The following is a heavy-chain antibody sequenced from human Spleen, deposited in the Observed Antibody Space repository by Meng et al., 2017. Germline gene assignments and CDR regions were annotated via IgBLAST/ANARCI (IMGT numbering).Heavy chain of an antibody. CDR2: INHSGST. CDR3: ARGPTTMAHDFDY. V-gene: IGHV4-34*05. J-gene: IGHJ4*02. CDR1: CGSFSDYS. Sequence: ELLKRPYTLSVLCVVSCGSFSDYSWGWHRQPLGKGLELIGEINHSGSTNYNPSLESRATISVDTSQNNLSLKLSSVTAADSAVYYCARGPTTMAHDFDYWGQGTLVTVSS. D-gene: IGHD4-11*01.